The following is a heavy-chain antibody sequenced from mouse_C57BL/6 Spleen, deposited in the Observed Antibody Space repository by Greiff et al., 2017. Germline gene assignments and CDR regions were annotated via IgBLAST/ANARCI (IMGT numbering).Heavy chain of an antibody. J-gene: IGHJ3*01. D-gene: IGHD2-4*01. V-gene: IGHV5-9-1*02. Sequence: LMESGEGLVKPGGSLKLSCAASGFTFSSYAMSWVRQTPEKRLEWVAYISSGGDYIYYADTVKGRFTISRDNARNTLYLQRSSLKSEDTAMYYCTRDDDYGAWFAYWGQGTLVTVSA. CDR2: ISSGGDYI. CDR1: GFTFSSYA. CDR3: TRDDDYGAWFAY.